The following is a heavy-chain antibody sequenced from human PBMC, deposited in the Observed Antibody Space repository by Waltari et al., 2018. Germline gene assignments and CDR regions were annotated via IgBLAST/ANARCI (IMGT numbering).Heavy chain of an antibody. D-gene: IGHD5-18*01. Sequence: QVQLVESGGGVVHPGRSLRLSGEASGFTFRYHALHWVRQAPGKGLELVAGISYDGSDEYYADSVRGRFTISRDDSKDTVNLQMNSLRPEDTAVYYCARDGPLQIQSWYSFDYWGQGTLVTVSS. CDR3: ARDGPLQIQSWYSFDY. J-gene: IGHJ4*02. CDR1: GFTFRYHA. V-gene: IGHV3-30*07. CDR2: ISYDGSDE.